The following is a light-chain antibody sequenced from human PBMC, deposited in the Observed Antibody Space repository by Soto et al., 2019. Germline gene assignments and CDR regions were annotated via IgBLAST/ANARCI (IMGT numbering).Light chain of an antibody. CDR1: QSITSY. V-gene: IGKV1-39*01. J-gene: IGKJ3*01. CDR2: AAS. Sequence: DIQMTQYPSSLSASVGDRVTITCRASQSITSYLNWYQQKPEKVPNLLIFAASILQSGVASRFSGSGSRTDFTLTISSLQPEDFATYSCQQSYSTPLTFVPGTKVDIK. CDR3: QQSYSTPLT.